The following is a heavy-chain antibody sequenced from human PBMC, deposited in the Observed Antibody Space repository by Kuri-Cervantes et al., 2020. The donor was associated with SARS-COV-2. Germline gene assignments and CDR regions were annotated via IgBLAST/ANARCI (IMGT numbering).Heavy chain of an antibody. V-gene: IGHV4-38-2*01. J-gene: IGHJ3*02. D-gene: IGHD6-6*01. CDR3: ARQAVAVEYSSSSGAFDI. Sequence: SETLSLTCAVSGYSISSGYYWGWIRQPPGKGLEWIGSIYRSGSTYYNPSLKSRVTISVDTSKNQFSLKLSSVTAADTAVYYCARQAVAVEYSSSSGAFDIWGQGTMVTVSS. CDR1: GYSISSGYY. CDR2: IYRSGST.